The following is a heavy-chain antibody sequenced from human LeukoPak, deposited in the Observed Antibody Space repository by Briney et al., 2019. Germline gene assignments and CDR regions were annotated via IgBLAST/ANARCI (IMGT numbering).Heavy chain of an antibody. V-gene: IGHV4-59*01. D-gene: IGHD5-24*01. CDR1: GGSFSGYY. Sequence: SETLSLACAVYGGSFSGYYWSWIRQPPGKGLEWIGYIYYSGSTNYNPSLKSRVTISVDTSKNQFSLKLSSVTAADTAVYYCARVGLIDGYNSYYFDYWGQGTLVTVFS. CDR3: ARVGLIDGYNSYYFDY. CDR2: IYYSGST. J-gene: IGHJ4*02.